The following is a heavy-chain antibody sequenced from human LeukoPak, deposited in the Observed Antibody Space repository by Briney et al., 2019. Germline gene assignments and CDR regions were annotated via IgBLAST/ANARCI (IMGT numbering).Heavy chain of an antibody. CDR1: GGTFRNYA. J-gene: IGHJ4*02. V-gene: IGHV1-69*13. CDR3: ASPKEDSDYYFDY. D-gene: IGHD4-11*01. CDR2: LIPLFGRA. Sequence: SVKVSCKASGGTFRNYAISWVRQAPGQRLEWMGGLIPLFGRAEYAQRFQGRVTITADESTNTAYMEVSSLTSEDTAVYYCASPKEDSDYYFDYWGQGTLVTVSS.